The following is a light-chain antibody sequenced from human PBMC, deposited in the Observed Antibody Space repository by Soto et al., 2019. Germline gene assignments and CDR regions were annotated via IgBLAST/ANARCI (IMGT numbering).Light chain of an antibody. J-gene: IGKJ1*01. CDR1: QSVSSIY. CDR2: GTS. CDR3: QHYDASQWT. Sequence: EIVLTQSPGTLSLSPGERATLSCRASQSVSSIYLAWYQQKPGQAPRLLIYGTSNRANGIPDRFSGSGSGTDFTLAISRLEPEDFAVYYCQHYDASQWTFGQGTKVEI. V-gene: IGKV3-20*01.